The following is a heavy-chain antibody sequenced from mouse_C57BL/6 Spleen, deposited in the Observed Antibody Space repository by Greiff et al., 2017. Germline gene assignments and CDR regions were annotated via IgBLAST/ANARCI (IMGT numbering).Heavy chain of an antibody. CDR1: GYTFTSYW. D-gene: IGHD2-5*01. V-gene: IGHV1-69*01. J-gene: IGHJ4*01. CDR2: IDPSDSYT. Sequence: QVQLQQPGAELVMPGASVKLSCKASGYTFTSYWMHWVKQRPGQGLEWIGEIDPSDSYTNYNQKFKGKSTLTVDKSSSTAYMQLSSLTSADDAVYDCARSNYYSNYEAMDYWGQGTSVTVSS. CDR3: ARSNYYSNYEAMDY.